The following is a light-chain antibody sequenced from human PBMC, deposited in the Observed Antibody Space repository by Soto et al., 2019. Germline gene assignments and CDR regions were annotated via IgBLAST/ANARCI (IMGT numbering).Light chain of an antibody. CDR3: QQYNNWPPPMYT. Sequence: EIVMTQSPATLSVSPGERATLSCRASQSVSSNLAWYQQKPGQAPRLLIYGASTRATGIPARFSGSGSGTEFTLTISSLQSEDFAVYYCQQYNNWPPPMYTFGQGTELEIK. V-gene: IGKV3-15*01. CDR1: QSVSSN. CDR2: GAS. J-gene: IGKJ2*01.